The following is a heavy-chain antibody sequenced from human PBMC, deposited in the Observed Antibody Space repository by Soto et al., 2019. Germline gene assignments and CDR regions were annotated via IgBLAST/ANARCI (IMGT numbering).Heavy chain of an antibody. D-gene: IGHD3-16*01. CDR2: IKYDATST. CDR3: ARGALGSYYFDY. CDR1: GFTFNNYW. Sequence: EVQLVESGGGLFQPGGSLRLSCAASGFTFNNYWIHWVRQAPGKGLVWVSRIKYDATSTNYADSVKGRFSISRDNAKNKVYLQMSSLRGDDTAVYYCARGALGSYYFDYWGQGTLVTVSS. V-gene: IGHV3-74*01. J-gene: IGHJ4*02.